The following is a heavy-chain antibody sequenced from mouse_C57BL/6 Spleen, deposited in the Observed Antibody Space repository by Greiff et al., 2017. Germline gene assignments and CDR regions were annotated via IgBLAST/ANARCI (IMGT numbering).Heavy chain of an antibody. CDR3: TRRGYYGNYATGFYAMDY. D-gene: IGHD2-1*01. V-gene: IGHV6-6*01. Sequence: EVKLMESGGGLVQPGGSMKLSCAASGFTFSDAWMDWVRQSPEKGLEWVAEIRNKANNHATYYAESVKGRFTISRDDSKSSVYLQMNILRAEDTGMYYCTRRGYYGNYATGFYAMDYWGQGTSVTVSS. J-gene: IGHJ4*01. CDR2: IRNKANNHAT. CDR1: GFTFSDAW.